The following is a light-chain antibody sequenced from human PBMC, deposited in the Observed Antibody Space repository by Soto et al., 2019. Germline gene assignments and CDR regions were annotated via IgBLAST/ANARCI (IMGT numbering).Light chain of an antibody. CDR1: QSVSSSH. CDR3: QQYGGSPPFT. CDR2: GAS. J-gene: IGKJ3*01. V-gene: IGKV3-20*01. Sequence: EIVLTQSPGTLSLSPGESATLSCRASQSVSSSHLAWYQQKPGQAPRLLIYGASTRDSGVPARFSGSGSGTDFTLTITSLEPEDFAVYYCQQYGGSPPFTFGPGTKVDI.